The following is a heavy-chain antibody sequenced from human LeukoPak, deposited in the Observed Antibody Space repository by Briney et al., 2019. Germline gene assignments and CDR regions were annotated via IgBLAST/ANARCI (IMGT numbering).Heavy chain of an antibody. J-gene: IGHJ6*02. CDR3: ARGGGLDV. Sequence: GGSLGLSCVASGFTFGKYWMSWVRQAPGKGLEWVASINHNGNVNYYVDSVKGRFTISRDNAKNSLYLQMSNLRAEDTAVYFCARGGGLDVWGQGATVTVSS. CDR2: INHNGNVN. CDR1: GFTFGKYW. V-gene: IGHV3-7*03. D-gene: IGHD3-16*01.